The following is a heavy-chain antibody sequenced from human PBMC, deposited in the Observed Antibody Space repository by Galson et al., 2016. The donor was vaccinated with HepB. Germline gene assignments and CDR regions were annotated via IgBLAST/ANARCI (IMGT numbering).Heavy chain of an antibody. CDR1: GFTVSSNY. Sequence: SLRLSCAASGFTVSSNYMSWVRQAPGKGLEWVSYIRDSTTIYHADSVKGRFTISRDDAKNSLYLQMNSLRDEDTAVYFCVRDYNYGFDVWGQGIMVTVSS. CDR2: IRDSTTI. CDR3: VRDYNYGFDV. V-gene: IGHV3-69-1*01. J-gene: IGHJ3*01. D-gene: IGHD1-1*01.